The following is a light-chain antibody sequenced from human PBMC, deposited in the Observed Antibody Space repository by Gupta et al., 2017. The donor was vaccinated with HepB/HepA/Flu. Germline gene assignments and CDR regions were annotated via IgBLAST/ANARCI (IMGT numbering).Light chain of an antibody. V-gene: IGKV2-28*01. CDR3: RQYLQTPWT. J-gene: IGKJ1*01. CDR1: QSLLHSNGYNF. CDR2: LGS. Sequence: IVMTHSPLSLPVTPGEPASFSCMSNQSLLHSNGYNFLDWYLQKPGQSPRLLIYLGSIRASGVPDRFSGSGSGTDFTLKISKMEAEDVGIYYCRQYLQTPWTFGQGTKVEIK.